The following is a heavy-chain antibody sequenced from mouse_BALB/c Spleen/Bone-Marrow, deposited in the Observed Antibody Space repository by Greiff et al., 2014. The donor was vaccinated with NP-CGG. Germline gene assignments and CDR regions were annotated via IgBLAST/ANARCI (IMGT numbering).Heavy chain of an antibody. CDR2: IYCGGGYT. CDR1: GYTFTNYW. Sequence: VMLVESGAELVRPGTSVKMSCKAAGYTFTNYWIGWIKQRPGHGLEWIGDIYCGGGYTNYNEKFKGKATLTPDTSSNTTYMHLSSLTSEDSAIYYCAREGSYWGQGTLVTVSA. J-gene: IGHJ3*01. CDR3: AREGSY. V-gene: IGHV1-63*02.